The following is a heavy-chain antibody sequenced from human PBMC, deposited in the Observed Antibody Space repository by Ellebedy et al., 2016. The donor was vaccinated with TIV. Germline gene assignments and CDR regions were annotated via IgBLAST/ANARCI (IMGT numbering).Heavy chain of an antibody. CDR2: IDPSDPSGSYT. CDR1: EYSFIHYW. D-gene: IGHD1-26*01. J-gene: IGHJ4*02. Sequence: GESLKISXKGSEYSFIHYWISWVRQMPGKGLEWMGRIDPSDPSGSYTTYSPSSQGHVTISDDKSITTAYLEWSSLKASDTAMYYCARHELGSNAAFDYWGQGTLVTVSS. CDR3: ARHELGSNAAFDY. V-gene: IGHV5-10-1*01.